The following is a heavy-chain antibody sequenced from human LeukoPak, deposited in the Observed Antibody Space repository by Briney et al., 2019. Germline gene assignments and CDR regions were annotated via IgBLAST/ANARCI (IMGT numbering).Heavy chain of an antibody. V-gene: IGHV3-30*01. CDR1: GFTFSSYA. D-gene: IGHD6-13*01. CDR2: ISHDGSNK. CDR3: AGSPKYSSSWYEYFQH. J-gene: IGHJ1*01. Sequence: GGSLRLSCAASGFTFSSYAMHWVRQAPGKGLEWGAAISHDGSNKYHADSVKGRFTISRDNSKNTVYLQMNSLRAEDTAVYFCAGSPKYSSSWYEYFQHWGQGTLVTVSS.